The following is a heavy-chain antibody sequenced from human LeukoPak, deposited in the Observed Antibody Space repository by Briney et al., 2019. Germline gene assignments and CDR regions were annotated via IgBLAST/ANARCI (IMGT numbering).Heavy chain of an antibody. CDR2: INPSGGSI. D-gene: IGHD3-22*01. CDR3: ARGVTVIAVLRRGAFDI. Sequence: ASVKVSCKASGYTFTIYYMHWVRQAPGQGLEWMGIINPSGGSISYAQKFQGRVTMTRDTSTSTVYMELTSLRSEDTAVYYCARGVTVIAVLRRGAFDIWGQGTMVTVS. V-gene: IGHV1-46*01. J-gene: IGHJ3*02. CDR1: GYTFTIYY.